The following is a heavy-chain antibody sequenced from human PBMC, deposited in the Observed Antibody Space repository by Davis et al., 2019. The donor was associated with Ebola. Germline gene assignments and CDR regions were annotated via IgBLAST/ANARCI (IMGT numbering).Heavy chain of an antibody. J-gene: IGHJ1*01. CDR2: IIPKLGVA. V-gene: IGHV1-69*10. D-gene: IGHD2-2*02. Sequence: SVKVSCKAAGGTTRNDAVSWVRQAPGQGLEWLGGIIPKLGVAVYAPKFQGRVSIVADDSTATFYMELSGLKSDDTAVYYCATTYCSPSSCYSGAEYFQYWGQGTLVTVSS. CDR1: GGTTRNDA. CDR3: ATTYCSPSSCYSGAEYFQY.